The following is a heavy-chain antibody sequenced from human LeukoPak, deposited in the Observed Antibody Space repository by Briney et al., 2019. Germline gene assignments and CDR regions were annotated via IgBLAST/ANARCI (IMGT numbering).Heavy chain of an antibody. CDR3: ARGNILSGYCFDF. J-gene: IGHJ4*02. Sequence: SETLSLTCAVCGGSISGYYWSWIRQPPGKGLEWVGEIHYTGGTSYNPSLKSRATISIDTSKNQLSLKLSSVTAADTAVYYCARGNILSGYCFDFWGQGALDTVSS. D-gene: IGHD3-9*01. CDR2: IHYTGGT. CDR1: GGSISGYY. V-gene: IGHV4-34*01.